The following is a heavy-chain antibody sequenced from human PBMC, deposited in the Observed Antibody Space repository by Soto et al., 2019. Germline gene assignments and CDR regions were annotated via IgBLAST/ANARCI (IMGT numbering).Heavy chain of an antibody. V-gene: IGHV4-61*01. D-gene: IGHD3-22*01. CDR2: VSYTGST. J-gene: IGHJ4*02. CDR3: ARGDHYWGDDYGGYSYLPHFDF. Sequence: QVQLRESGPGLVKPSETLSLTCTVSGDSLKSNSYSWTWIRQSPGKGLQWIGSVSYTGSTNYNPSLEGRVPMSIDTAKHRFSLRLSSVTAADTAVYYCARGDHYWGDDYGGYSYLPHFDFWGQGTPVPVSS. CDR1: GDSLKSNSYS.